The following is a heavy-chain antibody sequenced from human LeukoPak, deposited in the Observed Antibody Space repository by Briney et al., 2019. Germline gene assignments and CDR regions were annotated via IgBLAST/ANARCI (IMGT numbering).Heavy chain of an antibody. Sequence: GGSLRLSCAASGFTFSTYAMSWVRQAPGKGLEWVSAISDSGGDTYYADSVKGRFTISRDNSKNTLYLQMNSLRAEGTAVYYCAKGSAAGRPYYFDYWGQGTLVTVSS. V-gene: IGHV3-23*01. J-gene: IGHJ4*02. D-gene: IGHD6-6*01. CDR3: AKGSAAGRPYYFDY. CDR1: GFTFSTYA. CDR2: ISDSGGDT.